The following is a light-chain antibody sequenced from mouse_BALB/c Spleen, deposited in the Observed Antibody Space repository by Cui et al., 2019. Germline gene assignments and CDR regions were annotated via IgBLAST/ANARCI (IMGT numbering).Light chain of an antibody. Sequence: QIVLTHSPAPMSASPGEKVTITCSASSSVSYMYWYQQKPRSSPKPWIYLTSNLASGVPARFSGSGSGTSYSLTISSMEAEDAATYYCQQWSSNPLTFGAGTKLELK. CDR2: LTS. CDR1: SSVSY. CDR3: QQWSSNPLT. V-gene: IGKV4-68*01. J-gene: IGKJ5*01.